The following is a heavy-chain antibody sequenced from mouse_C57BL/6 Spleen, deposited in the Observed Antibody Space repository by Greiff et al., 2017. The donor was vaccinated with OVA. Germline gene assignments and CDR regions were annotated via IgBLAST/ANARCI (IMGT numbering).Heavy chain of an antibody. CDR1: GYTFTGYW. J-gene: IGHJ3*01. CDR2: ILPGSGST. D-gene: IGHD3-2*02. V-gene: IGHV1-9*01. CDR3: SRATAQASWFAY. Sequence: QVQLKESGAELMKPGASVKLSCKATGYTFTGYWIEWVKQRPGHGLEWIGEILPGSGSTNNNEKFKGKATFTADTSSNTAYMQLSSLTTEDSAIYYCSRATAQASWFAYWGQGTLVTVSA.